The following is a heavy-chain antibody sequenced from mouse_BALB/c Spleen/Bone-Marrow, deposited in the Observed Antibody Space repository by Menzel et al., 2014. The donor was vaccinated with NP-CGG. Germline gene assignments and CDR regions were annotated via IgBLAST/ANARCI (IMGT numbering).Heavy chain of an antibody. V-gene: IGHV5-9-4*01. CDR2: ISSGGSYT. Sequence: EVQVVESGGGLVKPGGSLKLSCAASGFTFSSYAMSWVRQSPEKRLEWVAEISSGGSYTHYPDTVTGRFTISRDNAKNTLYLEMSSLRSEDTAMYYCARGGNYLDYWGQGTTLTVSS. CDR3: ARGGNYLDY. CDR1: GFTFSSYA. J-gene: IGHJ2*01.